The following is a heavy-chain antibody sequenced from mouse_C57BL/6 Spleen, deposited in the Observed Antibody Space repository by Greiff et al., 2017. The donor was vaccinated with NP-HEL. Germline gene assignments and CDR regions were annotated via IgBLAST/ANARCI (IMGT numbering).Heavy chain of an antibody. Sequence: QVQLQQPGAELVKPGASVKMSCKASGYTFTSYWITWVKQRPGQGLEWIGDIYPGSGSTNYNEKFKSKATLTVDTSSSTAYIQLSSLTSEDSAVYYCAKGTTVVAVDYWGQGTTLTVSS. CDR2: IYPGSGST. V-gene: IGHV1-55*01. CDR1: GYTFTSYW. CDR3: AKGTTVVAVDY. D-gene: IGHD1-1*01. J-gene: IGHJ2*01.